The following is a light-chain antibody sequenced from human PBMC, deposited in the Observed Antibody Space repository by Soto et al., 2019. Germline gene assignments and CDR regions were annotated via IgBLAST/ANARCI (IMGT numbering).Light chain of an antibody. J-gene: IGKJ3*01. CDR3: QQYDNWPPFT. Sequence: EIVMTQSPATLSVSPGEXATLSCRASQSVGSHLAWYQQRPGQAPRLLIYGASYRATGIPARFSGSGSGTDFTLTISSLQSEDFAVYYCQQYDNWPPFTFGPGTKVDIK. V-gene: IGKV3-15*01. CDR2: GAS. CDR1: QSVGSH.